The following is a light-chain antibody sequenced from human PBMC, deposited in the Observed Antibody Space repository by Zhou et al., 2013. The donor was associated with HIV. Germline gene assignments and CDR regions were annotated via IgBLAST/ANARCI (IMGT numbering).Light chain of an antibody. CDR1: QSVSSN. CDR2: GAS. J-gene: IGKJ1*01. Sequence: EIVMTQSPATLSVSPGERATLSCRASQSVSSNLAWYQQKPGQAPRLLIYGASTRATGIPARFSGSGSGTEFTLTISSLQPEDFATYYCLQHNSYPRTFGQGTNVEIK. CDR3: LQHNSYPRT. V-gene: IGKV3D-15*01.